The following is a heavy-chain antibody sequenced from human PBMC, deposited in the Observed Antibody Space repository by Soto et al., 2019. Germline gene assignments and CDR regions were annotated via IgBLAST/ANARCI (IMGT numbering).Heavy chain of an antibody. J-gene: IGHJ3*01. CDR2: IYYSGRT. CDR1: GGSISSSTYY. D-gene: IGHD6-13*01. V-gene: IGHV4-39*01. CDR3: ARHSSGSSSSWSQV. Sequence: PSETLSLTCTVSGGSISSSTYYWGWIRQPPGKGLEWIASIYYSGRTHYNPSLESRVTISVDTSKNQFSLRLSSVTAADTAVYHCARHSSGSSSSWSQVWGQGTMVT.